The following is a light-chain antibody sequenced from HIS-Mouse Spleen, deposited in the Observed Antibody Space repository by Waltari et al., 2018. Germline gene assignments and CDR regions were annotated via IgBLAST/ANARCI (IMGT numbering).Light chain of an antibody. J-gene: IGKJ1*01. V-gene: IGKV1-9*01. CDR3: QQLNSYPPT. CDR2: AAS. CDR1: QGISSY. Sequence: DIQLTQSPSFLSASVGDRVTITCRASQGISSYLAWCQQKPGKAPKLLIYAASTLQRGVPSRFSGSGSGTEFTLTISSLQPEDFATYYCQQLNSYPPTFGQGTKVEIK.